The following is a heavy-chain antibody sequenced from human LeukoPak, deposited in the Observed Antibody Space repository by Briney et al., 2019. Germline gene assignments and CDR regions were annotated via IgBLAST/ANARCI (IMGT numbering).Heavy chain of an antibody. V-gene: IGHV3-48*04. Sequence: PGGSLRLSCAASGFTFSSYWMSWVRQAPGKGLEWVSYISSSGSTIYYADSVKGRFTISRDNAKNSLYLQMNSLRVEDTAIYYCASNWNYANVLDMWGQGTMVTVSS. CDR2: ISSSGSTI. J-gene: IGHJ3*02. CDR1: GFTFSSYW. CDR3: ASNWNYANVLDM. D-gene: IGHD1-7*01.